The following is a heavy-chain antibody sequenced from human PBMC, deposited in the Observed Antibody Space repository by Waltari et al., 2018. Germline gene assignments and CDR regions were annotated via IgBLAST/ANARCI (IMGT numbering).Heavy chain of an antibody. Sequence: QLQLQESGPGLVKPSGTLSPICAVSGDSMSTSDYWSWVRQPPGKGLEWIGQVRGDGKTNYNPSFASRVTMSLDTSTYHFALKLTSATAADMALYYCARDRGRGLYLDTWGQGTLVTVSP. V-gene: IGHV4-4*02. CDR2: VRGDGKT. CDR1: GDSMSTSDY. CDR3: ARDRGRGLYLDT. J-gene: IGHJ4*02. D-gene: IGHD1-1*01.